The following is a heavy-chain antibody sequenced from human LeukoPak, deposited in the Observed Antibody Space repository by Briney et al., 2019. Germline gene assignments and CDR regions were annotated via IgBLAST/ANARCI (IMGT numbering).Heavy chain of an antibody. Sequence: ASVKVSCKASGYTFTSYGISWVRQASGQGLEWMGWISAYNGNTNYAQKLQGRVTMTTDTSTSTAYMELRSLRSDDTAVYYCARDQGGLYDFWSGYLTPFDYWGQGTLVTVSS. CDR2: ISAYNGNT. J-gene: IGHJ4*02. CDR3: ARDQGGLYDFWSGYLTPFDY. V-gene: IGHV1-18*01. D-gene: IGHD3-3*01. CDR1: GYTFTSYG.